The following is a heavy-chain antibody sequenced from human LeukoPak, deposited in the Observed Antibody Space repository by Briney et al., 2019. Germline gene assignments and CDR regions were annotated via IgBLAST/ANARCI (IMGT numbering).Heavy chain of an antibody. CDR1: GGSISSYY. CDR3: ARGERQQLAPFDY. CDR2: IYDSGST. Sequence: SETLSLTCTVSGGSISSYYWSWIRQPPGKGLEWIGYIYDSGSTNYNPSLKSRVTISVDTSKNQFSLKLSSVTAADTAVYYCARGERQQLAPFDYWGQGTLVTVSS. D-gene: IGHD6-13*01. J-gene: IGHJ4*02. V-gene: IGHV4-59*01.